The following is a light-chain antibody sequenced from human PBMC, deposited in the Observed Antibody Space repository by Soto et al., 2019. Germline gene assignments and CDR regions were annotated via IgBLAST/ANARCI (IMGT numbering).Light chain of an antibody. CDR2: DAS. J-gene: IGKJ4*01. Sequence: EIVLTQSPATLSLSPGERATLSCRASQSISSYLAWYQQKPGQAPRLLIYDASNRATGIPARFSGSGSGKDFTLHISSLEPEDFAVYYCQQRSNWLLTFGGGTKVEIK. CDR1: QSISSY. CDR3: QQRSNWLLT. V-gene: IGKV3-11*01.